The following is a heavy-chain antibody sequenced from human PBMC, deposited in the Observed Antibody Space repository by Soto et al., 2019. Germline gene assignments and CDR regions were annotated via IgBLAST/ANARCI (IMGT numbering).Heavy chain of an antibody. CDR3: AREELGIAAAGADAFDI. CDR1: GYTFTSYG. D-gene: IGHD6-13*01. V-gene: IGHV1-18*01. J-gene: IGHJ3*02. Sequence: QVQLVQSGAEVKKPGASVKVSCKASGYTFTSYGISWVRQAPGQELEWMGWISAYNGNTNYAQKLQGRVTMTTDTSTSTAYMELRSLRSDDTAVYYCAREELGIAAAGADAFDIWGQGTMVTVSS. CDR2: ISAYNGNT.